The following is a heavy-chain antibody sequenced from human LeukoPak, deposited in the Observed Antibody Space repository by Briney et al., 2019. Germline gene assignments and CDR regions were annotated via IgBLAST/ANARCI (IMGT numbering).Heavy chain of an antibody. V-gene: IGHV3-64*01. CDR1: GFTFSSYA. CDR2: ISSNGGST. D-gene: IGHD5-18*01. CDR3: ARYSYGTLDY. Sequence: AGGSLRLSCAASGFTFSSYAMHWVRQAPGKGLEYVSAISSNGGSTYYANSAKGRFTISRDNSKNTLYLQMGSLRAEDMAVYYCARYSYGTLDYWGQGTLVTVSS. J-gene: IGHJ4*02.